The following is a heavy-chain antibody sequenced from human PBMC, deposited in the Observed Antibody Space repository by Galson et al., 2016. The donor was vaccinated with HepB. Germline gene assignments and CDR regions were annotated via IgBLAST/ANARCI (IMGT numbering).Heavy chain of an antibody. Sequence: ETLSLTCSVSGGSMDTYHWSWIRQPPGKGLEWIGYIHYSGSTYFTPSLESRLSMSLDTSKNQFSLKLTSVLAADGAVDYCARGRGVFGVVSDHWGQGILVTVSS. CDR1: GGSMDTYH. V-gene: IGHV4-59*01. CDR2: IHYSGST. J-gene: IGHJ5*02. D-gene: IGHD3-3*01. CDR3: ARGRGVFGVVSDH.